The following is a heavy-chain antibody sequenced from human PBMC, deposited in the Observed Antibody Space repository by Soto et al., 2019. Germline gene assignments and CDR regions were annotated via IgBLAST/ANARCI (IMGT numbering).Heavy chain of an antibody. CDR1: GFTFSRYA. Sequence: GGSLRLSCEASGFTFSRYAMNWVRQAPGKGLEWVSAISAIGGKTYYADSVKGRFTISRDDSRNTLYLQMNSLRVEDTARYYCVKTYIVVLTAIGMDHWGQGTLVTVSS. CDR3: VKTYIVVLTAIGMDH. V-gene: IGHV3-23*01. J-gene: IGHJ4*02. D-gene: IGHD2-21*02. CDR2: ISAIGGKT.